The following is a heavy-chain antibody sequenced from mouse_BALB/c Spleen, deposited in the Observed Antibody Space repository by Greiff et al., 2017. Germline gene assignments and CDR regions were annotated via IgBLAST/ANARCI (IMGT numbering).Heavy chain of an antibody. CDR1: GYAFSSYW. D-gene: IGHD2-14*01. V-gene: IGHV1-80*01. CDR3: ARKHRYDVVPFAD. CDR2: IYPGDGDT. J-gene: IGHJ3*01. Sequence: QVQLQQSGAELVRPGSSVKISCKASGYAFSSYWMNWVKQRPGQGLEWIGRIYPGDGDTNYNGKFKGKATLTADKSSSTAYMQLSSLTSEDSAVDFCARKHRYDVVPFADWGQGTLVTVSA.